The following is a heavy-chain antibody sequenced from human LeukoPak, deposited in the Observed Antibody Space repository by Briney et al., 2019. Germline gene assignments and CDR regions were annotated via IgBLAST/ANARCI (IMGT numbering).Heavy chain of an antibody. V-gene: IGHV4-59*08. J-gene: IGHJ4*02. CDR1: GDSVTSSY. Sequence: AETLSLTCSVSGDSVTSSYLSWIRQPPGKGLECIGYISYTADSNYNPSPKCRVTISTDTSKNQFSLKLSSVTATDTAVYYCATSSHSGSYRAHWGQGTLVTVSS. CDR2: ISYTADS. CDR3: ATSSHSGSYRAH. D-gene: IGHD3-10*01.